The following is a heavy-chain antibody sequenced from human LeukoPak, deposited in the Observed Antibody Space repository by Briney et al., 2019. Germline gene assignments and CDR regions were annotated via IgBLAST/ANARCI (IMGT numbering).Heavy chain of an antibody. CDR3: ARDPPDSLVVINYFDY. CDR1: GFTFSSYG. D-gene: IGHD3-22*01. CDR2: IWYDGSNK. Sequence: PGGSLRLSCAASGFTFSSYGMHWVRQAPGKGLEWVAVIWYDGSNKYYADSVKGRFTISRDNSKNTLYLQMNSLRAEDTAVYYCARDPPDSLVVINYFDYWGQGTLVTVSS. J-gene: IGHJ4*02. V-gene: IGHV3-30*19.